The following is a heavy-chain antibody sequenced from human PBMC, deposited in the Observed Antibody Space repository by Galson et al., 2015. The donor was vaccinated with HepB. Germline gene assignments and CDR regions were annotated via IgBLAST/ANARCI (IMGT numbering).Heavy chain of an antibody. J-gene: IGHJ4*02. CDR2: ILHDAHNR. D-gene: IGHD3-10*01. Sequence: PRLSCAASGFPFSNYAMHWVRQTPGKGLEWMTVILHDAHNRYYADSVEGRFTVSRDNSKNTVYLQMNSLRPEDTAMYYCARRAGASGGFSFDYWGQGSLVTVSS. V-gene: IGHV3-30*04. CDR3: ARRAGASGGFSFDY. CDR1: GFPFSNYA.